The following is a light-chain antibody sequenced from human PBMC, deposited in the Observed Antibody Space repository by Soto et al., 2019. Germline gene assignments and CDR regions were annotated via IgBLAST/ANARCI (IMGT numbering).Light chain of an antibody. J-gene: IGKJ4*01. Sequence: DIQMTQSPSTLSASVGDRVTITCRASQSISSWLVWYQQKPGKAPKLLIYKAPNLESGVPSRFSGRGSGTEFTLTISSLQPDDFATYFCQQYNSYPLTFGGGTKVDIK. CDR2: KAP. V-gene: IGKV1-5*03. CDR3: QQYNSYPLT. CDR1: QSISSW.